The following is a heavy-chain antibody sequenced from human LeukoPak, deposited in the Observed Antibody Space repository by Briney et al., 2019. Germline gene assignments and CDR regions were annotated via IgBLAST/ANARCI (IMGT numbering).Heavy chain of an antibody. J-gene: IGHJ3*02. D-gene: IGHD3-10*01. CDR3: ARDAGITMVRGVPHDAFDI. Sequence: GGSLRLSCEASGITFSNHVLHWVRQAPGKGLEWVGLVSYDGYKKYYADSVRGRFTISRDFYSDTLYLEMNSLRAEDTAVYYCARDAGITMVRGVPHDAFDIWGQGTMVTVSS. CDR1: GITFSNHV. V-gene: IGHV3-30-3*01. CDR2: VSYDGYKK.